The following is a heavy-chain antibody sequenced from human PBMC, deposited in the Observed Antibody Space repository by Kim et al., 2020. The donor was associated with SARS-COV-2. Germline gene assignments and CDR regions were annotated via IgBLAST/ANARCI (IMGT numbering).Heavy chain of an antibody. CDR2: ISYDGSNK. CDR1: GFTFSSYG. J-gene: IGHJ4*02. Sequence: GGSLRLSCAASGFTFSSYGMHWVRQAPGKGLEWVAVISYDGSNKYYADSVKGRFTISRDNSKNTLYLQMNSLRAEDTAVYYCAKDNGLVLDYFDYWGQGT. CDR3: AKDNGLVLDYFDY. V-gene: IGHV3-30*18. D-gene: IGHD6-19*01.